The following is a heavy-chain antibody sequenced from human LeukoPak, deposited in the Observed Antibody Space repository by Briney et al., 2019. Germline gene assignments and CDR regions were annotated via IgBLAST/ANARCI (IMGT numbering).Heavy chain of an antibody. D-gene: IGHD6-19*01. Sequence: PSETLSLTCTVSGGSTSSDYWSWIRQSPGKGLEWVGYVYNSGDTGKNPSLRSRVTILLDTSRNQCSLKLTSVSAADTAVYYCARGYSSGWYVYWGQGTLVTVSS. V-gene: IGHV4-59*08. CDR1: GGSTSSDY. CDR2: VYNSGDT. J-gene: IGHJ4*02. CDR3: ARGYSSGWYVY.